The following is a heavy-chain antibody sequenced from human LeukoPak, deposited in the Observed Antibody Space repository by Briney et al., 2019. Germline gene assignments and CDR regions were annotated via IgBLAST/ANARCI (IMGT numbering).Heavy chain of an antibody. V-gene: IGHV3-21*04. CDR2: ISSSSSYI. Sequence: VGSLRLSCAASGFTFSSYSMNWVRQAPGKGLEWVSSISSSSSYIYYADSVKGRFTISRDNAKNSLFLQMNSLRAEDTAVYYCARVLRYCSGGNCYSGGLGYMDVWGKGTTVTISS. CDR1: GFTFSSYS. CDR3: ARVLRYCSGGNCYSGGLGYMDV. J-gene: IGHJ6*03. D-gene: IGHD2-15*01.